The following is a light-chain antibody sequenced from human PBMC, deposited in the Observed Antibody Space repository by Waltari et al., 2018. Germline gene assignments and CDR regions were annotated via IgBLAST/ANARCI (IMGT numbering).Light chain of an antibody. CDR3: CSYTSSDTYV. J-gene: IGLJ1*01. CDR1: RRDFRLLAY. Sequence: SALPQPASVSGSPGQSLTISCTGTRRDFRLLAYVPWYQQRPGKVPRLIIYNVVKRPSGVSNRFSGSMSGYTATLTISGLQAEDEADYYCCSYTSSDTYVFGSGTTVTVL. V-gene: IGLV2-14*03. CDR2: NVV.